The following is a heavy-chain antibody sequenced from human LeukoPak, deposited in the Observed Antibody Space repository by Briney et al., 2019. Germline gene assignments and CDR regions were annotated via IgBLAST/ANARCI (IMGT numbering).Heavy chain of an antibody. D-gene: IGHD1-1*01. J-gene: IGHJ6*03. CDR1: GYTFTSSG. CDR2: IDAYNGNT. V-gene: IGHV1-18*01. Sequence: ASVKVSCKASGYTFTSSGISWVRQAPGQELEWMGWIDAYNGNTNYAQKLQGRVTMTTDTSTTTAYMELRSLRLDDTAVYYCAKAGSYYYMDVWGKGTTVTVSS. CDR3: AKAGSYYYMDV.